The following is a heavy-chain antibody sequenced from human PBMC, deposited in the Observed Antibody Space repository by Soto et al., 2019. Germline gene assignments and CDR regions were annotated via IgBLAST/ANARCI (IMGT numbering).Heavy chain of an antibody. CDR2: ISSSSSTI. CDR3: ARDPTDYDFWSGYPPGY. V-gene: IGHV3-48*02. D-gene: IGHD3-3*01. J-gene: IGHJ4*02. Sequence: EVQLVESGGGLVQPGGSLRLSCAASGFTFSSYSMNWVRQAPGKGLEWVSYISSSSSTIYDADSVKGRFTISRDNAKNSLYLQMNSLRDEDTAVYYCARDPTDYDFWSGYPPGYWGQGTLVTVSS. CDR1: GFTFSSYS.